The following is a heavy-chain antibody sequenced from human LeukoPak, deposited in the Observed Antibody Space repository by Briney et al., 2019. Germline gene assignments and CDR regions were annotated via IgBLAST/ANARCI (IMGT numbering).Heavy chain of an antibody. CDR1: GFTFSSYS. CDR2: ISSSSSYI. D-gene: IGHD2-21*01. CDR3: ARDPSTHSFYRRDYYFDY. V-gene: IGHV3-21*01. J-gene: IGHJ4*02. Sequence: PGGSLRLSCAASGFTFSSYSMNWVRQAPGKGLEWVSSISSSSSYIYYADSVKGRFTISRDNAKNSQYLQMNSLRAEDTAVYYCARDPSTHSFYRRDYYFDYWGQGTLVTVSS.